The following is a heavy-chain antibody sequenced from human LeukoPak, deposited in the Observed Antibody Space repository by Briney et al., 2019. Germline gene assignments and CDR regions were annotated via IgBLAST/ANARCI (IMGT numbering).Heavy chain of an antibody. CDR3: ARGPSDHCSSTSCHDWFDP. CDR2: MNPNSGNT. Sequence: ASVKVSCKASGYTFTSYDINWVRQATGQGLEWMGWMNPNSGNTGYAQKFQGRVTMTRNTSIGTAYMELSSLRSEDTAVYYCARGPSDHCSSTSCHDWFDPWGQGTLVTVSS. D-gene: IGHD2-2*01. V-gene: IGHV1-8*01. CDR1: GYTFTSYD. J-gene: IGHJ5*02.